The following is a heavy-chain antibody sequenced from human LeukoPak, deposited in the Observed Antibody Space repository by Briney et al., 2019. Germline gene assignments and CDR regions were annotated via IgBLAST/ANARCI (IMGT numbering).Heavy chain of an antibody. CDR1: GFTFRSYA. D-gene: IGHD4-17*01. J-gene: IGHJ4*02. CDR2: ISYDGSNK. CDR3: ARDGTTDYGDYVGGFFGY. Sequence: PGGSLRLSCAASGFTFRSYAMHWVRQAPGKGLEWVAVISYDGSNKYYADSVKGRFTISRDNSKNTLYLQMNSLRAEDTAVYYCARDGTTDYGDYVGGFFGYWGQGTLVTVSS. V-gene: IGHV3-30*04.